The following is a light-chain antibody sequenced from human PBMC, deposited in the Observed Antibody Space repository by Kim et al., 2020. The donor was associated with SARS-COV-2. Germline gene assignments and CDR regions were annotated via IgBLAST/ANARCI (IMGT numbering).Light chain of an antibody. Sequence: DIVMTQSPDSLPVSLGERATINCKSSQSVLYSSSNKNYLSWYQQKPGQPPKLLIYRASTRESGVPDRFSGSGSGTDFTLTISGLQAEDVAVYYCQQYYSTPLTFGGGTKVDIK. CDR3: QQYYSTPLT. CDR1: QSVLYSSSNKNY. J-gene: IGKJ4*01. V-gene: IGKV4-1*01. CDR2: RAS.